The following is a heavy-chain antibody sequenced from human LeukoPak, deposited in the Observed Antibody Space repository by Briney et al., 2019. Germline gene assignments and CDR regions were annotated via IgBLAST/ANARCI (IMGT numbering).Heavy chain of an antibody. Sequence: GGSLRLSCAASGFTFSSHWMHWARHAPGKGLVWVSRINSGGSATNYADSVRGRFTISRDNARNTLYLQMNSVREEDTAVYYCAVLNVLVGKWGQGTLVPVSS. V-gene: IGHV3-74*01. J-gene: IGHJ4*02. CDR3: AVLNVLVGK. D-gene: IGHD3-16*01. CDR1: GFTFSSHW. CDR2: INSGGSAT.